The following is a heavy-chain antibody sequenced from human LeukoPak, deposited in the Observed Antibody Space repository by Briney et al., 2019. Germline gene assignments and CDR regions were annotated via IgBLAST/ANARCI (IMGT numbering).Heavy chain of an antibody. CDR1: GGSFSGYY. CDR3: ARWRGPRDYYGSGRYYYYYYGMDV. J-gene: IGHJ6*04. D-gene: IGHD3-10*01. CDR2: INHSGRT. V-gene: IGHV4-34*01. Sequence: PSETLSLTCAVYGGSFSGYYWSWIRQPPGKGLEWLGEINHSGRTNHNPSLKSRVTISVDTSKNQFSLKLSSVTAADTAVYYCARWRGPRDYYGSGRYYYYYYGMDVWGKGTTVTVSS.